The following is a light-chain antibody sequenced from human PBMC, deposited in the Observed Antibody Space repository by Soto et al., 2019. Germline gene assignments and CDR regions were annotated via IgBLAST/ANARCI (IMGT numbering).Light chain of an antibody. V-gene: IGLV2-11*01. CDR2: DVT. J-gene: IGLJ2*01. Sequence: QSALTQPRSVSGSPGQSVTISCTGTSSDVGGYNYVSWYQQHPGKAPKLMVYDVTERPSGVPDRFSGSKSGNTASLTISGLRAEDEADYYCAAWDVSLNVVVFGGGTKLTVL. CDR3: AAWDVSLNVVV. CDR1: SSDVGGYNY.